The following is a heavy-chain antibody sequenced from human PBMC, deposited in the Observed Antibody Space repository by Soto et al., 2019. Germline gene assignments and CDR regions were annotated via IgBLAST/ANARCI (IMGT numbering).Heavy chain of an antibody. Sequence: QVQLVESGGGLVKPGGSLRLSCAASGFTFSDYYMSWIRQSPGKWPEWVSYISSSGRTIYYADSVKGRFTISRDNAKNSLYLQMNSLRAEDTAVYYCASKEMTTVTGHDYWGQGTLVTVSS. CDR3: ASKEMTTVTGHDY. CDR1: GFTFSDYY. J-gene: IGHJ4*02. V-gene: IGHV3-11*01. D-gene: IGHD4-17*01. CDR2: ISSSGRTI.